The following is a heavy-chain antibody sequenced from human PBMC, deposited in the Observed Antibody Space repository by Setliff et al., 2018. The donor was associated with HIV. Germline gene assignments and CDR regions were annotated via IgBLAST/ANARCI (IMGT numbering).Heavy chain of an antibody. CDR2: ISYDGSKK. J-gene: IGHJ4*02. Sequence: GGSLRLSCAASGFTFSSYAMSWVRQAPGKGLEWVAFISYDGSKKYDADFVKGRFTISRDNAKNSLYLQMNSLRAEDTAVYYCARVRRGIYYYDSSGYLQAYYFDYWGQGTLVTVSS. D-gene: IGHD3-22*01. CDR1: GFTFSSYA. CDR3: ARVRRGIYYYDSSGYLQAYYFDY. V-gene: IGHV3-30*04.